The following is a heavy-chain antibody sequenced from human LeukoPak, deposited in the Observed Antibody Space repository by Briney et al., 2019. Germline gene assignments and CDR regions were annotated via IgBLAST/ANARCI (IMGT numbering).Heavy chain of an antibody. D-gene: IGHD3-22*01. CDR1: GYTFTGYY. J-gene: IGHJ4*02. CDR2: INPNSGGT. Sequence: ASVKVSCKASGYTFTGYYMHWVRQAPGQGLEWMGWINPNSGGTNYAQKFQGRVTMTRDTSISTAYMELSRLRSDDTAVYYCARDTNYDSSGYYPPAYYFDYWGQGTLVTVSS. V-gene: IGHV1-2*02. CDR3: ARDTNYDSSGYYPPAYYFDY.